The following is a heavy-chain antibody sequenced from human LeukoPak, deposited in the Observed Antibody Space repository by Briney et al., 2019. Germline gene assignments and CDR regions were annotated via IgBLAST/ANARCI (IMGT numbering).Heavy chain of an antibody. J-gene: IGHJ4*02. CDR2: ISAYNGNT. CDR3: ARVIPDYYDSSGYPLFFDY. CDR1: GYTFSNYG. D-gene: IGHD3-22*01. V-gene: IGHV1-18*01. Sequence: ASVKVSCKASGYTFSNYGISWVRQAPGQGFEWLGWISAYNGNTHYAQKLQGRVTLTTDTSTSTAYMEVRSPRSGDTAVYFCARVIPDYYDSSGYPLFFDYWGQGTLVTVSS.